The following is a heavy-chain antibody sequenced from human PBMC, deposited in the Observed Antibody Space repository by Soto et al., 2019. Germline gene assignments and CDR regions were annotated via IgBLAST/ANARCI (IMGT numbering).Heavy chain of an antibody. CDR2: IYPGDSDT. CDR1: GYSFASYW. Sequence: GRSLKISCQGSGYSFASYWIGWVRQMPGKDLEWMGIIYPGDSDTRYSPSLQGQVTISADKSLRTAYLQWTSLKASDTALYYCARTRSFTLGFYYDGMDVWGQGTTVTVSS. D-gene: IGHD6-6*01. J-gene: IGHJ6*02. V-gene: IGHV5-51*03. CDR3: ARTRSFTLGFYYDGMDV.